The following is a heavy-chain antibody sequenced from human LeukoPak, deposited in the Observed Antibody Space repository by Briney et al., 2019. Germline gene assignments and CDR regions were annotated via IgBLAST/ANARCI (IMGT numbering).Heavy chain of an antibody. CDR3: ARVVVAATAFDY. J-gene: IGHJ4*02. V-gene: IGHV3-23*01. Sequence: GGSLRLSCAASGFTFSSYAMSWVRQAPGKGLEWVSAISGSGGSTYYADSVMGRFTISRDNSKNALYLQMNSLRAEDTAVYYCARVVVAATAFDYWDQGTLVTVSS. CDR1: GFTFSSYA. CDR2: ISGSGGST. D-gene: IGHD2-15*01.